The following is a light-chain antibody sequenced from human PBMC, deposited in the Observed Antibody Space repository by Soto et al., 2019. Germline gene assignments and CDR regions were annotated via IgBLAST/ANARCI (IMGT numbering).Light chain of an antibody. J-gene: IGLJ1*01. CDR1: SSNIGNNY. V-gene: IGLV1-51*01. Sequence: QAVVTQPPSVSAAPGQKVTISCSGSSSNIGNNYVSWYQQLPGTAPKLLIYDNNKRPSGIPDRFSGSKSGTSATLGITGLQTGDAADYDCGTWDSSLSAYVFGTGTKLTVL. CDR2: DNN. CDR3: GTWDSSLSAYV.